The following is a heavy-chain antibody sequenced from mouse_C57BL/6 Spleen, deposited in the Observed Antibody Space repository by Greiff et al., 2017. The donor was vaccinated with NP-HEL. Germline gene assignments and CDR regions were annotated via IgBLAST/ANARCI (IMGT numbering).Heavy chain of an antibody. CDR2: IYPGDGDT. CDR3: ARGYYGSSPLWYFDV. CDR1: GYAFSSYW. D-gene: IGHD1-1*01. J-gene: IGHJ1*03. Sequence: QVQLKQSGAELVKPGASVKISCKASGYAFSSYWMNWVKQRPGKGLEWIGQIYPGDGDTNYNGKFKGKATLTADKSSSPAYMQLSSLTSEDSAVYFCARGYYGSSPLWYFDVWGTGTTVTVSS. V-gene: IGHV1-80*01.